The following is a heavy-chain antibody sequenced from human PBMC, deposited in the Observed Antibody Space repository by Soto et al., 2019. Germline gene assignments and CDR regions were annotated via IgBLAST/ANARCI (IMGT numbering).Heavy chain of an antibody. D-gene: IGHD3-9*01. CDR2: TSNRENT. J-gene: IGHJ4*02. Sequence: QVQLQESGPGLVKPSQTLSLTCTVSGGSITSSGYCWSWIRQHPGQGLQWIGFTSNRENTSYNPSLKSRVTISVDTAANHFSLNLKSVTAADTAVYYCARGGGCTIVDYWGQGTIVTVSP. CDR1: GGSITSSGYC. V-gene: IGHV4-31*03. CDR3: ARGGGCTIVDY.